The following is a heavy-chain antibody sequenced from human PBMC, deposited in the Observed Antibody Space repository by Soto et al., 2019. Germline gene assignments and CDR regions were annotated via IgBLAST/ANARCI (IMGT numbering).Heavy chain of an antibody. Sequence: QVQLVQSGAEVKKPGASVKVSCKVSGYSLTELSMHWVRQALGKGLEWMGGFDPEESKTIYAQKFQGRVTMTEATSTDTAYMELSSLRPEDTAVYYCATGDYDLDYWGQGTLVTVSS. J-gene: IGHJ4*02. CDR2: FDPEESKT. CDR1: GYSLTELS. V-gene: IGHV1-24*01. CDR3: ATGDYDLDY. D-gene: IGHD3-22*01.